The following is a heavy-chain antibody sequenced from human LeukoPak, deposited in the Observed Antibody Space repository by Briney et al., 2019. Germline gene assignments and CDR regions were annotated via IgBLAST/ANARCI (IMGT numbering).Heavy chain of an antibody. Sequence: GASVKVSCKDSGGTFISYAISWVRQAPGQGLEWMGGIIPIFGTANYAQKFQGRVTITADESTSTAYMELSSLRSEDTAVYYCARDWDQRNYYYGMDVWGKGTTVTVSS. J-gene: IGHJ6*04. V-gene: IGHV1-69*01. CDR3: ARDWDQRNYYYGMDV. CDR2: IIPIFGTA. D-gene: IGHD1-26*01. CDR1: GGTFISYA.